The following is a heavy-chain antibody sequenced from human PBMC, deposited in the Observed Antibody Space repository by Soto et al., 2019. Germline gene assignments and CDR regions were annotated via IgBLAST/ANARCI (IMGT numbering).Heavy chain of an antibody. D-gene: IGHD2-15*01. CDR3: TTIVVVPPWNYYYMDV. Sequence: PGGSLRLSCAASGFTFNNAWMSWVRQAPGKGLEWVGRIKSKTDGETTDYIVPVKGRFTISRDDSQNTLFLQMNSLKTEDTAVYYCTTIVVVPPWNYYYMDVWGKGTTVTVSS. J-gene: IGHJ6*03. CDR1: GFTFNNAW. V-gene: IGHV3-15*01. CDR2: IKSKTDGETT.